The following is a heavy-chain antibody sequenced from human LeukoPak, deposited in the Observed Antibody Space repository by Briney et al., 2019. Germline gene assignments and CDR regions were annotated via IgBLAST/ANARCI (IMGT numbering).Heavy chain of an antibody. V-gene: IGHV4-38-2*02. J-gene: IGHJ4*02. CDR1: GYSISSGYY. CDR3: ARGGGRRFGHIVVVTAKDYFDY. D-gene: IGHD2-21*02. Sequence: SETLSLTCTVSGYSISSGYYWGWIRQPPGKGLEWIGEINHSGSTNYNPSLKRRVTISVDPSKNQFSLKLSSVTAADTAVYYCARGGGRRFGHIVVVTAKDYFDYWGQGTLVTVSS. CDR2: INHSGST.